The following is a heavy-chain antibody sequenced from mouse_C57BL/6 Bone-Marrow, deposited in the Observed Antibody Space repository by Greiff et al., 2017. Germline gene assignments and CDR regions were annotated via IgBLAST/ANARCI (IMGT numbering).Heavy chain of an antibody. D-gene: IGHD5-1*01. J-gene: IGHJ3*01. CDR2: IDPSDSYT. CDR3: ARKYPWFAY. CDR1: GYTFTSYW. Sequence: QVQLQQPGAELVRPGTSVKLSCKASGYTFTSYWMHWVKQRPGQGLEWIGVIDPSDSYTNYNQKFKGKATLTVDTSSSTAYMQLSSLTSEDSAVYYRARKYPWFAYWGQGTPVTVSA. V-gene: IGHV1-59*01.